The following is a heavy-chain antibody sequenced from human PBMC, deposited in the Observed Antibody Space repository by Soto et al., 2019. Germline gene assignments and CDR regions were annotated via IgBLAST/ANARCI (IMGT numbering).Heavy chain of an antibody. Sequence: SETLSLTCTVSGRSVSSGGYYWTWIRQHPGRGLEWIGYIYHIGSPYYNPSLESRVTISLDTSKNQFSLNLTSVTAADTAIYYCVRDRALDSSGHWFDTWGQGTLVTVSS. CDR3: VRDRALDSSGHWFDT. V-gene: IGHV4-31*03. CDR2: IYHIGSP. D-gene: IGHD6-19*01. J-gene: IGHJ5*02. CDR1: GRSVSSGGYY.